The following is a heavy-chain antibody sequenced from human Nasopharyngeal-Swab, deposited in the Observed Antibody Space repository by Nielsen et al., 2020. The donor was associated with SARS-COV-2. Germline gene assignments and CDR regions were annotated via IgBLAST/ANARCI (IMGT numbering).Heavy chain of an antibody. J-gene: IGHJ4*02. Sequence: GESLKISCAASGITFSSYGMHWVRQAPGKGLEWVALISDDGSNKYYADSVKGRFTISRDNSKNTLYLQMNSLRAEDTAVYYCAREGAAMVMFGLDYWGQGTLVTVSS. CDR3: AREGAAMVMFGLDY. CDR2: ISDDGSNK. V-gene: IGHV3-30*03. CDR1: GITFSSYG. D-gene: IGHD5-18*01.